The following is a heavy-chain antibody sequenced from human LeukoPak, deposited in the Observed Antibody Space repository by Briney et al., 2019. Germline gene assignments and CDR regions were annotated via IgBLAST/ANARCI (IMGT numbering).Heavy chain of an antibody. CDR3: ARAPRDSGSWRTDWFDP. CDR1: GFTLSSYA. V-gene: IGHV3-23*01. CDR2: ISGSGGST. Sequence: GGSLSLSCAASGFTLSSYAMSWVRQAPAKGLEWVSTISGSGGSTYYADPVKGQFTISRDNPKNTLHLQLTRLRGEDTAVYYCARAPRDSGSWRTDWFDPWGQGTLVTVSS. D-gene: IGHD6-13*01. J-gene: IGHJ5*02.